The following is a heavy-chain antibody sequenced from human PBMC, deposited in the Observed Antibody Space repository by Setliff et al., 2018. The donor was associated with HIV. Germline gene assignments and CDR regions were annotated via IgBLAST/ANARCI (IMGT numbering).Heavy chain of an antibody. Sequence: SETLSLTCTVSDDSIDSSSYYWGWIRQPPGKGLEWIGSIYNSGGTYYNPSLKSRVTISIDTSKNQFSLKLTSVTAADTAVYYCARAGSAAASPLDYWGQGTLVTVSS. V-gene: IGHV4-39*07. D-gene: IGHD6-6*01. J-gene: IGHJ4*02. CDR3: ARAGSAAASPLDY. CDR1: DDSIDSSSYY. CDR2: IYNSGGT.